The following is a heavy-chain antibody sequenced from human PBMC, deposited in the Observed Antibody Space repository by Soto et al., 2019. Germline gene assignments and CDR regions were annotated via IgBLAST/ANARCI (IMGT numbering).Heavy chain of an antibody. CDR1: GYTFINYA. J-gene: IGHJ6*02. CDR2: INTGNDNT. CDR3: ARAEPRTYYCGLDV. Sequence: ASVKVSCKASGYTFINYAMHWVRQAPGQRLEWTGWINTGNDNTEYSQKFQGRVTITSDTSASTAYMELSSLRSEDTAVYYCARAEPRTYYCGLDVWGQVTRVTFCS. V-gene: IGHV1-3*04.